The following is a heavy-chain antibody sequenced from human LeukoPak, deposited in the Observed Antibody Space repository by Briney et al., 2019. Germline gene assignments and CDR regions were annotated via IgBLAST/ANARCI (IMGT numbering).Heavy chain of an antibody. V-gene: IGHV4-4*02. Sequence: SGTLSLTCAVSGGSISSSNWWSWVRQPPGKGLEWIGEIYHSGGTNYNPSLKSRVTISVDKSKNQFSRKLSSVTASDTAVYYCARARSSWTSKGYCSGGSCPRYYYYYMDVWGKGTTVTISS. CDR3: ARARSSWTSKGYCSGGSCPRYYYYYMDV. J-gene: IGHJ6*03. CDR2: IYHSGGT. CDR1: GGSISSSNW. D-gene: IGHD2-15*01.